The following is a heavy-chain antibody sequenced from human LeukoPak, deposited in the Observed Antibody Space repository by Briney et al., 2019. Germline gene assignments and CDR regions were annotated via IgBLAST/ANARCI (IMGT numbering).Heavy chain of an antibody. CDR3: ARDSRAVGDAFDI. CDR1: GFTVSHYG. CDR2: ITSRGTT. D-gene: IGHD3-16*01. J-gene: IGHJ3*02. Sequence: GGSLRLSCAASGFTVSHYGMNWVRQAAGRWLEWVSGITSRGTTYYAESVKGRFTISRDNSKNTLYLQMNSPRAEDTAAYYCARDSRAVGDAFDIWGQGTMVTVSS. V-gene: IGHV3-23*01.